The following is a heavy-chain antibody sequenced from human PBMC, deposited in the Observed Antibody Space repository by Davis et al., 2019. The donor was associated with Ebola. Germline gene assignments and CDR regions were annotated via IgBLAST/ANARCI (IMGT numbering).Heavy chain of an antibody. J-gene: IGHJ6*02. V-gene: IGHV3-30-3*01. CDR3: AREGGVIWYYGMDV. CDR1: GFTFSSYA. D-gene: IGHD2-21*01. Sequence: GESLKISCAASGFTFSSYAMHWVRQAPGKGLEWVAVISYDGSNKYYADSVKGRFTISRDNSKNTLYLQMNSLRAEDTAVYYCAREGGVIWYYGMDVWGQGTTVTVSS. CDR2: ISYDGSNK.